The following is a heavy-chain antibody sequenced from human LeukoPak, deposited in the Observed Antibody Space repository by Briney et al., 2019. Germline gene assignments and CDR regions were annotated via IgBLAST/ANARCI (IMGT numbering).Heavy chain of an antibody. V-gene: IGHV3-9*01. CDR2: ISWNSGSI. Sequence: GGSLRLSCAASGFTFDDYAMHWVRQAPGKGLEWVSGISWNSGSIGYADSVKGRFTISRDNAKNSLYLQMNSLRAEDTALYYCAKAREMVRGVIITQPLDYWGQGTLVTVSS. J-gene: IGHJ4*02. D-gene: IGHD3-10*01. CDR1: GFTFDDYA. CDR3: AKAREMVRGVIITQPLDY.